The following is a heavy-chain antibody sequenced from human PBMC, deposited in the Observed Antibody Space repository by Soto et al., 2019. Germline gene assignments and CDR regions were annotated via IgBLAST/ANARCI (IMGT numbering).Heavy chain of an antibody. J-gene: IGHJ5*02. CDR2: TYYRSKWYN. Sequence: SQTLSLTCAISGDSVSSNSAAWNWIRQSPSRGLEWLGRTYYRSKWYNDYAVSVKSRITINPDTSKNQFSLQLNSVTPEDTAVHYCAREYSSSWFPRGRWFDPWGQGTLVTVSS. V-gene: IGHV6-1*01. D-gene: IGHD6-13*01. CDR3: AREYSSSWFPRGRWFDP. CDR1: GDSVSSNSAA.